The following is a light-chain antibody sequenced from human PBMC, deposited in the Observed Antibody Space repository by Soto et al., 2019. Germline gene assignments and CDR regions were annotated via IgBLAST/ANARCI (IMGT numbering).Light chain of an antibody. CDR1: QSVSSY. J-gene: IGKJ4*01. V-gene: IGKV3-11*01. CDR3: QQRSNCPLT. Sequence: EIVLTQSPATLSLSPGERATLSCRASQSVSSYLAWYQQKPGHAPRLLIYDASNRATGIPARFSGSGSGTDFTLTISSLKPEDFAVYYCQQRSNCPLTFGGGTKVEIK. CDR2: DAS.